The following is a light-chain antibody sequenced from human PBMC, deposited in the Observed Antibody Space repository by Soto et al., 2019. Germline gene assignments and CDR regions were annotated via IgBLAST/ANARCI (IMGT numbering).Light chain of an antibody. Sequence: EIVITQSPGTLSLSPGETATLSCRASQSVSSYLAWYQQKPGQPPRLLIYDASKRATGIPARFSGSGSGTDFTLTISSLEAEDFAVYYCHQRSNWLDTVGQGTRREIK. V-gene: IGKV3-11*01. CDR3: HQRSNWLDT. CDR1: QSVSSY. CDR2: DAS. J-gene: IGKJ5*01.